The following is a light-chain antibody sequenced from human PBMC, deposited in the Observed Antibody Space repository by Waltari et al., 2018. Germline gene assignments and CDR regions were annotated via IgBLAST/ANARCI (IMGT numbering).Light chain of an antibody. Sequence: QSALTQPRSVSGSPGQSVTISCTGTSSDVGGYNYVSWYQQHPGKAPKLMIYDVNKRPSGVPDRFAGSKSGNTASLTSSGLQAEDEADYYCCSYAGSYVVFGGGTKLTVL. J-gene: IGLJ2*01. V-gene: IGLV2-11*01. CDR3: CSYAGSYVV. CDR2: DVN. CDR1: SSDVGGYNY.